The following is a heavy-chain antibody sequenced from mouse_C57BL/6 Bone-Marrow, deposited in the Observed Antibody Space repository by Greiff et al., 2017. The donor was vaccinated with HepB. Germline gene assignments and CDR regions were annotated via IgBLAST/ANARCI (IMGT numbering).Heavy chain of an antibody. D-gene: IGHD2-3*01. Sequence: VQLVESGAELVRPGASVKLSCKASGYTFTDYYINWVKQRPGQGLEWIARIYPGSGNTYYNEKFKGKATLTAEKSSSTAYMQLSSLTSEDSAVYFCARGGWPDYWGQGTTLTVSS. V-gene: IGHV1-76*01. CDR1: GYTFTDYY. CDR2: IYPGSGNT. CDR3: ARGGWPDY. J-gene: IGHJ2*01.